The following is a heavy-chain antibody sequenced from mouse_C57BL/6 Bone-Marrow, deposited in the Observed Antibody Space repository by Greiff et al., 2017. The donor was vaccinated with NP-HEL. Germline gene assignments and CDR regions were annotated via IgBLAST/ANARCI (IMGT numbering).Heavy chain of an antibody. CDR1: GYTFTSYW. CDR3: ALLREWYFDV. CDR2: IDPSDSYT. J-gene: IGHJ1*03. V-gene: IGHV1-69*01. Sequence: QVQLQQPGAELVMPGASVKLSCKASGYTFTSYWMHWVKQRPGQGLEWIGEIDPSDSYTNYNQKFKGKSTLTVDKSSSTAYMQLSSLTSEDSAVYYCALLREWYFDVWGTGTTVTVSS. D-gene: IGHD1-1*01.